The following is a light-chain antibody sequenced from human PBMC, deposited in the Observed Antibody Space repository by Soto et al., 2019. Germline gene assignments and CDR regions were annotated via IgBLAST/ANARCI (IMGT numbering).Light chain of an antibody. CDR1: ISDVGSYNL. Sequence: QSVLTQPASVSGSPGQSITISCTGTISDVGSYNLVSWYQQHPGKAPKLMIYEGTKRPSGLSNRFSGSKSGNTASLTISGLQAEDEADYYCCSYAGSRNFVFGGGTKLTVL. CDR3: CSYAGSRNFV. J-gene: IGLJ3*02. V-gene: IGLV2-23*03. CDR2: EGT.